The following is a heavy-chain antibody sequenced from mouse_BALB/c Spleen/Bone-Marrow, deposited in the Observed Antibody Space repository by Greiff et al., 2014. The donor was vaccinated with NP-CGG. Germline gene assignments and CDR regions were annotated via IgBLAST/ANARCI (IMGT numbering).Heavy chain of an antibody. D-gene: IGHD1-1*01. CDR2: IDPANGNT. J-gene: IGHJ3*01. Sequence: VQLKESGAELVKPGASVKLSCTASGFNIKDTYMHWVKQRPEQGLEWIGRIDPANGNTKYDPKFQGKATITADTSSNTAYLQLSSLTFEDTAVYYCANYYYGSSLFAYWGQGTLVTVSA. CDR1: GFNIKDTY. V-gene: IGHV14-3*02. CDR3: ANYYYGSSLFAY.